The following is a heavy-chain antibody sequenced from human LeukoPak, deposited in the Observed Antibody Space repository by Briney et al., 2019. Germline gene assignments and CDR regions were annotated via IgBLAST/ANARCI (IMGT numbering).Heavy chain of an antibody. J-gene: IGHJ5*02. CDR2: INSDGSST. CDR1: GFTFSSYW. CDR3: ARGTLGYCSSTSCLNWFDP. D-gene: IGHD2-2*01. V-gene: IGHV3-74*01. Sequence: GGSLRLSCAASGFTFSSYWMHWVRHAPGKGLGWVSRINSDGSSTSYADSVKGRFTISRDNAKNTLYLQMNSLRAEDTAVYYCARGTLGYCSSTSCLNWFDPWGQGTLVTVSS.